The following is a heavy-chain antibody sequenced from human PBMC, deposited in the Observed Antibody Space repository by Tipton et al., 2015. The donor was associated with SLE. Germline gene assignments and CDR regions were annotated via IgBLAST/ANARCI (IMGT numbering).Heavy chain of an antibody. Sequence: TLSLTCTVSGSSSSSGYFWGWIRQPPGKGLELIGTIYHSGSTYYNPSHKSRVTISVDTSKNQFSLQLTSVTAADTALYFCTSGSGGYQRTDYWGQGTLVTVSS. CDR3: TSGSGGYQRTDY. CDR1: GSSSSSGYF. CDR2: IYHSGST. V-gene: IGHV4-38-2*02. D-gene: IGHD5-12*01. J-gene: IGHJ4*02.